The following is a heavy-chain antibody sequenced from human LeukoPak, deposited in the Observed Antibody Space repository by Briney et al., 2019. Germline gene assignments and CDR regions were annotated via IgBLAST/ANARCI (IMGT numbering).Heavy chain of an antibody. D-gene: IGHD2-15*01. V-gene: IGHV4-59*01. CDR2: IYYSGST. J-gene: IGHJ6*03. CDR3: ARDPVDPLGYYYMDV. CDR1: GTSISSNY. Sequence: PSETLSLTCSVSGTSISSNYWSWIRQPPGKGLEWLGYIYYSGSTNYNPSLKSRVTISVDTSKNQFSLKLSSVTAADTAVYYCARDPVDPLGYYYMDVWGKGTTVTVSS.